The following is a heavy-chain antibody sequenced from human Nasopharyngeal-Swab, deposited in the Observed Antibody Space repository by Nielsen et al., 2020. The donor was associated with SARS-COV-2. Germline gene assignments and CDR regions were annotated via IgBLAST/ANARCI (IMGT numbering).Heavy chain of an antibody. CDR1: GGSFSGYY. CDR3: ARGRGNIAARHWYYGMDV. Sequence: SETLSLTCAVYGGSFSGYYWSWIRQPPGKGLEWIGEINHSGSTNYNPSLKSRVTISVDTSKNQFSLKLSSVTAADTAVYYCARGRGNIAARHWYYGMDVWGQGTTVTVSS. CDR2: INHSGST. V-gene: IGHV4-34*01. D-gene: IGHD6-6*01. J-gene: IGHJ6*02.